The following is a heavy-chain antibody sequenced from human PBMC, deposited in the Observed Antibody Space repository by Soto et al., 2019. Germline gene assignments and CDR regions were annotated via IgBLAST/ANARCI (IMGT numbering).Heavy chain of an antibody. D-gene: IGHD5-12*01. CDR2: ISAYNGNT. J-gene: IGHJ4*02. Sequence: GASVKVSCKASGYTFTSYGISWVRQAPGQGLEWMGWISAYNGNTNYAQKLQGRVTMTTDTSTSTAYMELRSLRSDDTAVYYCARLSSDKYSGYEIDYWGQGTLVTVS. V-gene: IGHV1-18*01. CDR1: GYTFTSYG. CDR3: ARLSSDKYSGYEIDY.